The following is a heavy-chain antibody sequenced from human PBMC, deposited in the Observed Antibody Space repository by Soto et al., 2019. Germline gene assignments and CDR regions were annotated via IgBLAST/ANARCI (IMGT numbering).Heavy chain of an antibody. V-gene: IGHV1-8*01. CDR3: ARTDGDLDY. CDR2: MNPKSGYT. J-gene: IGHJ4*02. Sequence: QVQLVQSGAEVKKPGASVKVSCKTSGYTFTRYDINWVRQATGQGLEWMGWMNPKSGYTGYAQKFQGRVTMTRDTSLSTAYMELSSLRSEDTAVYYCARTDGDLDYWGQGTLVTVSS. CDR1: GYTFTRYD. D-gene: IGHD4-17*01.